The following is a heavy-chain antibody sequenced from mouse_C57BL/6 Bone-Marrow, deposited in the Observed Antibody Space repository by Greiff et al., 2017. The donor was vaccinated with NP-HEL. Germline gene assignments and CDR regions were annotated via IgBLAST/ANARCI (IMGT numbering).Heavy chain of an antibody. V-gene: IGHV3-6*01. CDR1: GYSITSGYY. Sequence: ESGPGLVKPSQSLSLTCSVTGYSITSGYYWNWIRQFPGNKLEWMGYISYDGSNNYNPSLKNRISITRDTSKNQFFLKLNSVTTEDTATYYCARGGYYGSRAWFAYGGQGTLVTVSA. CDR2: ISYDGSN. D-gene: IGHD1-1*01. CDR3: ARGGYYGSRAWFAY. J-gene: IGHJ3*01.